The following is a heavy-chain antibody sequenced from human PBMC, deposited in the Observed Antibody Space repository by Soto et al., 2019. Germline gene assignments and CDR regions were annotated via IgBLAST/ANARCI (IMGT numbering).Heavy chain of an antibody. CDR1: KFADISNY. D-gene: IGHD4-17*01. CDR2: IYSGGST. Sequence: PGGSQRHSCADAKFADISNYLIWNRQAPGKGLEWVSVIYSGGSTYYADSVKGRFTISRHNSKNTLYLQMNSLRAEDTAVYYCARHYGDYRGNFDYWGQGTLVTVSS. J-gene: IGHJ4*02. CDR3: ARHYGDYRGNFDY. V-gene: IGHV3-53*04.